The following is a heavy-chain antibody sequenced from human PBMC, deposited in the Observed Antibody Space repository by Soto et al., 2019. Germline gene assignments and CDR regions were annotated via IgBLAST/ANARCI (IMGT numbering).Heavy chain of an antibody. Sequence: QVQLVESGGGVVQPGRSLRLSCAASGFTFSNYGMHWVRQCPGKGLEWVAVTSYDGSNKYYADSVKGRFTISRDNSMSTLYLQMDGLRAEDTAVYYCAKGGDYYYYAMNVWGQGTTVTVSS. CDR3: AKGGDYYYYAMNV. CDR2: TSYDGSNK. V-gene: IGHV3-30*18. J-gene: IGHJ6*02. CDR1: GFTFSNYG.